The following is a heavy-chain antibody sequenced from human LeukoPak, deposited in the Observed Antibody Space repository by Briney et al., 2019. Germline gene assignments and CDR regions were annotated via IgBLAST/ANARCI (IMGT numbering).Heavy chain of an antibody. D-gene: IGHD5-12*01. J-gene: IGHJ4*02. CDR2: ISSRGRII. CDR1: GFTFSSYW. Sequence: GGSLRLSCAASGFTFSSYWMSWVRQAPGKGLEWVSYISSRGRIIYYADSVRGRFTISRDNAKNSLYLQMNSLRAEDAAVYYCARDPAGYSGYDYFDYWGQGTLVTVSS. CDR3: ARDPAGYSGYDYFDY. V-gene: IGHV3-48*04.